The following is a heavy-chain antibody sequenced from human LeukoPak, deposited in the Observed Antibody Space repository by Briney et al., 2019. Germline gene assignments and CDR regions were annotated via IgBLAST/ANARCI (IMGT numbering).Heavy chain of an antibody. D-gene: IGHD3-3*01. V-gene: IGHV4-38-2*01. CDR1: GYSISSGYY. CDR2: IYHSGIT. CDR3: ARQYDFWSGYYRDYYYMDV. Sequence: SETLSLTCVVSGYSISSGYYWGWIRQPPGKGLEWIGSIYHSGITYYNPSLKSRDTISVDTSKNQFSLKLSSVTAADTAVYYCARQYDFWSGYYRDYYYMDVWGKGTTVTVSS. J-gene: IGHJ6*03.